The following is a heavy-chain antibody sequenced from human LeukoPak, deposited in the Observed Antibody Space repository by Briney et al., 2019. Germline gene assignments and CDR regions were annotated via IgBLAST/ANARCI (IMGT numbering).Heavy chain of an antibody. Sequence: SETLSLTCTVSGASISGGSSHWSWIRQPAGEGLEWIGRIHNSGRINYNPSLSSRVTISVDTSKNQVSLKLTSVTAADTAMYYCVRNGYGSGSSWWGQGALVTVSS. CDR3: VRNGYGSGSSW. J-gene: IGHJ4*02. CDR2: IHNSGRI. CDR1: GASISGGSSH. D-gene: IGHD3-10*01. V-gene: IGHV4-61*02.